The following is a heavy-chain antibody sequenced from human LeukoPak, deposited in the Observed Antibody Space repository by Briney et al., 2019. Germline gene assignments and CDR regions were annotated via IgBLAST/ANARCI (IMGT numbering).Heavy chain of an antibody. CDR2: ISSSTSTI. D-gene: IGHD1-26*01. CDR3: AKYSGSYSNDY. J-gene: IGHJ4*02. CDR1: GFTFNTYS. V-gene: IGHV3-48*04. Sequence: PGGSLRLSCAASGFTFNTYSMNWVRQAPGKGLEWVSFISSSTSTIYYADSVKGRFTISRDNAKNSLFLQMNSLRAEDTAVYYCAKYSGSYSNDYWGQGTLVTVSS.